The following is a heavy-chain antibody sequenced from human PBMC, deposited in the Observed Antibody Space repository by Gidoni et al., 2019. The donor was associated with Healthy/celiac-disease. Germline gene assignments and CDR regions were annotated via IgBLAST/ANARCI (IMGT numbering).Heavy chain of an antibody. CDR1: GYSISSGYY. CDR3: ARGPGTPLEVNY. CDR2: IYHSGST. J-gene: IGHJ4*02. D-gene: IGHD1-1*01. Sequence: QVQLQESGPGLVNPSETLSLTCTVSGYSISSGYYWGWIRQPPGKGLEWIGSIYHSGSTYYNPSLKSRVTISVDTSKNQFSLKLSSVTAADTAVYYCARGPGTPLEVNYWGQGTLVTVSS. V-gene: IGHV4-38-2*02.